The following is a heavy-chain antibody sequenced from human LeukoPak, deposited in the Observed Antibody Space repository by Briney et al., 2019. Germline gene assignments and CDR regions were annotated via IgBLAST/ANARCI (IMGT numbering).Heavy chain of an antibody. D-gene: IGHD3-16*01. Sequence: GGSLRLSCAASGFTFSSYVMHWVRQAPGKGLEWVAIISYDGSNEYYADSVKGRFTISRDNAKNSLYLQMNSLRAEDTAVYYCAGGKVGYWGQGTLVTVSS. CDR1: GFTFSSYV. CDR2: ISYDGSNE. J-gene: IGHJ4*02. CDR3: AGGKVGY. V-gene: IGHV3-30*04.